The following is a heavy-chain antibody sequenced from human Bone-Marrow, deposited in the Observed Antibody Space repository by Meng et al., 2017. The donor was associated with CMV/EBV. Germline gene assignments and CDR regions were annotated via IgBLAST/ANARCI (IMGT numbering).Heavy chain of an antibody. CDR1: GGSTISAY. V-gene: IGHV4-4*07. CDR2: IYTSGST. CDR3: ARTQDTAMVAYYFDY. Sequence: VRLRQAAPGLWKHSQTCSPTSTFSGGSTISAYASWIRQPAGKGLEWIGRIYTSGSTNYNPSLKSRVTMSVDTSKNQFSLKLSSVTAADTAVYYCARTQDTAMVAYYFDYWGQGTLVTVSS. J-gene: IGHJ4*02. D-gene: IGHD5-18*01.